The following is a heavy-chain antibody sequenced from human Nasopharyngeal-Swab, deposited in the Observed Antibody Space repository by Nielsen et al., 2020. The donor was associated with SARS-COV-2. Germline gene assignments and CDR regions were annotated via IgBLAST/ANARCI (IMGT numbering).Heavy chain of an antibody. CDR2: INHSGST. V-gene: IGHV4-34*01. CDR1: GGSFSGYY. CDR3: ARYVPAAIPDYWYFDL. Sequence: ESLKISCAVYGGSFSGYYWSWIRQPPGKGLEWIGEINHSGSTNYNPSLKSRVTISVDTSKNQFSLKLSSVTAADTAVYYCARYVPAAIPDYWYFDLWGRGTLVTVSS. J-gene: IGHJ2*01. D-gene: IGHD2-2*01.